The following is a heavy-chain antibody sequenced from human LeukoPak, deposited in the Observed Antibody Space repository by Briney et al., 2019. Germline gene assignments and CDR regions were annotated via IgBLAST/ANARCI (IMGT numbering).Heavy chain of an antibody. CDR3: ARDLGGGCIDY. CDR2: INPNSGGT. CDR1: GGTFSSYA. Sequence: ASVKVSCKASGGTFSSYAISWVRQAPGQGLEWMGWINPNSGGTNYAQKFQGRVTMTRDTSISTAYMELSRLRSDDTAVYYCARDLGGGCIDYWGQGTLVTVSS. J-gene: IGHJ4*02. V-gene: IGHV1-2*02. D-gene: IGHD2-21*01.